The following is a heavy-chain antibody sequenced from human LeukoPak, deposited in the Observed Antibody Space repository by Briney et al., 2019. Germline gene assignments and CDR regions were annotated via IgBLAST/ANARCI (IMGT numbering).Heavy chain of an antibody. D-gene: IGHD6-6*01. CDR1: GFTFNRFY. CDR2: TSSNGATT. CDR3: VKDRSIAAPNNDFFDS. V-gene: IGHV3-64D*06. J-gene: IGHJ4*02. Sequence: GGSLRLSCPASGFTFNRFYLHWVRQAPGKGLEFVSHTSSNGATTYYADSVKGRFTISRDNSKNTLYLQMSSLRADDTAVYYCVKDRSIAAPNNDFFDSWGQGALVTVSS.